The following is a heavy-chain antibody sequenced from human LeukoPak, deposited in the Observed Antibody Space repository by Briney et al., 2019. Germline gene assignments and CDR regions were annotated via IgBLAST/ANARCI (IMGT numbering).Heavy chain of an antibody. CDR2: IYYSGST. J-gene: IGHJ4*02. CDR1: GGSISSSSYY. V-gene: IGHV4-39*01. CDR3: DYVGYYGSGTIFDY. D-gene: IGHD3-10*01. Sequence: SETLSLNCTVSGGSISSSSYYWGWIRQPPGKGLEWLGSIYYSGSTYYNPSLKSRVTISVDTSKNQFSLKLSSVTAADTAVYYCDYVGYYGSGTIFDYWGQGTLVTVSS.